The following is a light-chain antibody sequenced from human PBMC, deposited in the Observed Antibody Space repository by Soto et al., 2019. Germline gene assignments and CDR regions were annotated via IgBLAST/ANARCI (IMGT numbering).Light chain of an antibody. CDR3: QQHHEYGAWT. CDR1: QSVSIW. V-gene: IGKV1-5*03. J-gene: IGKJ1*01. Sequence: DIQMTQSPSTLSASVGDTVSITCRASQSVSIWLAWYQQKPGKAPNLLIYKASSLESGVPSRFSGSGSGTEFTLTISSLQPEDFATYYCQQHHEYGAWTFVQGTKVEIK. CDR2: KAS.